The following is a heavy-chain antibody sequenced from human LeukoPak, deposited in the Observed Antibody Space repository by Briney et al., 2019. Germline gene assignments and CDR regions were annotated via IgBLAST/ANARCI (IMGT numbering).Heavy chain of an antibody. CDR1: GFTFSNAW. D-gene: IGHD2-2*01. CDR2: INHSGST. Sequence: GSLRLSCAASGFTFSNAWMSWIRQAPGKGLEWIGEINHSGSTNYNPSLKSRVTISVDTSKNQFSLKLSSVTVADTAVYYCSTSRGSHMDVWGKGTTVTVSS. V-gene: IGHV4-34*08. CDR3: STSRGSHMDV. J-gene: IGHJ6*03.